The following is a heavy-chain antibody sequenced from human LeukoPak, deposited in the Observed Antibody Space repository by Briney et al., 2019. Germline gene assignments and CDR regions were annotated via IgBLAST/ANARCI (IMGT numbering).Heavy chain of an antibody. CDR2: ISAYNGNT. J-gene: IGHJ5*02. D-gene: IGHD2-2*01. CDR3: ARIHCSSTSCYRALNWFDP. Sequence: ASVKVSCKASGGTFSSYAISWVRQAPGQGLEWMGWISAYNGNTNYVQKLQGRVTMTTDTSTSTAYMELRSLRSDDTAVYYCARIHCSSTSCYRALNWFDPWGQGTLVTVSS. CDR1: GGTFSSYA. V-gene: IGHV1-18*01.